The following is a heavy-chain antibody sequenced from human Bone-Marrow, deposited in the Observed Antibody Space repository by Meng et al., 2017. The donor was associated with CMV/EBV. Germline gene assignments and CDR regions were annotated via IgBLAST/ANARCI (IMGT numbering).Heavy chain of an antibody. J-gene: IGHJ3*02. CDR1: GGSISSSNYY. CDR2: IYYSGST. Sequence: SETLSLTCTVPGGSISSSNYYWGWIRQPPGKGLEWIGSIYYSGSTYYNPSLKSRVTISVDTSKNQFSLNLRSVTAADTAVYYCARVGQSHYDFWSGYYHDAFDIWGQGTMVTVSS. CDR3: ARVGQSHYDFWSGYYHDAFDI. V-gene: IGHV4-39*07. D-gene: IGHD3-3*01.